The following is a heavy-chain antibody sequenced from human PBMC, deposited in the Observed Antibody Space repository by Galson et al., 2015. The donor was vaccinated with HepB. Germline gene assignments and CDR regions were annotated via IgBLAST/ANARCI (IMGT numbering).Heavy chain of an antibody. V-gene: IGHV3-23*01. Sequence: SLRLSCAASGFTFSSYDMSWVRQAPGKGLEWVSTIIGSGGNTYYADSVKGRFTISRDNSNNVLYLRMNSLRAEDTAVYYCAKDLNNGDKRRYFDYWGQGTLVTVSS. D-gene: IGHD4-17*01. CDR1: GFTFSSYD. CDR3: AKDLNNGDKRRYFDY. J-gene: IGHJ4*02. CDR2: IIGSGGNT.